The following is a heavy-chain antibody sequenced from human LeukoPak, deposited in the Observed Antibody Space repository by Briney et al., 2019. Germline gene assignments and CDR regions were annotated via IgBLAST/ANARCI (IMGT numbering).Heavy chain of an antibody. Sequence: PGRSLRLSCAASGFTFSSYGMHWVRQAPGKGLEWVAVISYDGSNKYYADSVKGRFTISRDNSKNTLYLQMNSLRAEDTAVYYRAKDHYYDYVWGSYRYEYYFDYWGQGTLVTVSS. D-gene: IGHD3-16*02. V-gene: IGHV3-30*18. CDR2: ISYDGSNK. J-gene: IGHJ4*02. CDR1: GFTFSSYG. CDR3: AKDHYYDYVWGSYRYEYYFDY.